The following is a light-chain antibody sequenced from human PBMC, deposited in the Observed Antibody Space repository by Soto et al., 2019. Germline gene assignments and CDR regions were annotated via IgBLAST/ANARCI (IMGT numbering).Light chain of an antibody. V-gene: IGLV2-18*02. CDR3: SSFASSATLV. J-gene: IGLJ3*02. CDR1: SSDIGYHNR. CDR2: EVS. Sequence: ALTQPPSVSGSPGQSVTISCTGTSSDIGYHNRVSWYQQPPGTAPKLMIYEVSTRYSGVPDRFSGSKSGNTASLTISGLQAEDEADYYCSSFASSATLVFGGGTKLTVL.